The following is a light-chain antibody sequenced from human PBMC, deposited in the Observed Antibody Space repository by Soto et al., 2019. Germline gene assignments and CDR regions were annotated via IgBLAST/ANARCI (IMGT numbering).Light chain of an antibody. Sequence: SYELTQPPSGSVAPGETARIACGGNNIGSESVHWYQQKPGQAPVLIIYYDSARPSGIPERFSGSNSGNTATLIISRVEAGDEADYYCHVWDGSSDQQVFGRGTKLTVL. CDR2: YDS. V-gene: IGLV3-21*04. CDR3: HVWDGSSDQQV. CDR1: NIGSES. J-gene: IGLJ3*02.